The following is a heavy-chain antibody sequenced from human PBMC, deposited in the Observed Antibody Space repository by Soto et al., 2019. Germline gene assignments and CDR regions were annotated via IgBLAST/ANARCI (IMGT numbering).Heavy chain of an antibody. CDR1: GFTFSSFA. V-gene: IGHV3-23*01. CDR3: VRKGGEFSSSNRWFDP. J-gene: IGHJ5*02. CDR2: ISSTTDST. Sequence: EVQLLESGGGLVQPGGSLRLSCAASGFTFSSFAMSWVRQAPGKGLEWVSTISSTTDSTWVADFVKGRFTIFRDNSKNTLYLQMNSLRAEDTAVYHCVRKGGEFSSSNRWFDPWGQGTLVTVSS. D-gene: IGHD6-6*01.